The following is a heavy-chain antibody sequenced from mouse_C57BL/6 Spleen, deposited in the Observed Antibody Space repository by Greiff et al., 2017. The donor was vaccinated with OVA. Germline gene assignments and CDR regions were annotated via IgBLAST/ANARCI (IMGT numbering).Heavy chain of an antibody. CDR1: GYTFTDYY. V-gene: IGHV1-26*01. D-gene: IGHD1-1*01. CDR2: INPNNGGT. Sequence: VQLQQSGPELVKPGASVKISCKASGYTFTDYYMNWVKQSHGKSLEWIGDINPNNGGTSYNQKFKGKATLTVDKSSSTAYMELRSLTSEDSAVYYCARGDNYYGSSPLLGFDVWGTGTTVTVSS. CDR3: ARGDNYYGSSPLLGFDV. J-gene: IGHJ1*03.